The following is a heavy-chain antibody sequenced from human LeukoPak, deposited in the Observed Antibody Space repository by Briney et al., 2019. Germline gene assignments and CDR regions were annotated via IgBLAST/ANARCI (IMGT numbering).Heavy chain of an antibody. V-gene: IGHV3-21*01. D-gene: IGHD1-14*01. CDR3: ATETIGRHYDY. Sequence: GGTLRLSCAASGLTFSSCGFNWVRQAPGKGLEWVSSIGPTGTDRYYADSVRGRFTISRDNAKNSMYLQMDSLRDEDTAVYYCATETIGRHYDYWGQGTLLTVSS. CDR2: IGPTGTDR. J-gene: IGHJ4*02. CDR1: GLTFSSCG.